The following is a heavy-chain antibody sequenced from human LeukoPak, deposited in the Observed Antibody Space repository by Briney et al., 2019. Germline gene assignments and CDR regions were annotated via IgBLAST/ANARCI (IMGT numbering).Heavy chain of an antibody. CDR3: ARDPTTGYYYYFLDV. Sequence: GASVKVSCKASGYTFTGYYIHWVRQAPGQGLEWMGWIDPQNTGTNYAQNFQGRVTMTRDTSISTAFMELSRLRSDDTAVYYCARDPTTGYYYYFLDVWGKGTTVTVSS. V-gene: IGHV1-2*02. CDR1: GYTFTGYY. J-gene: IGHJ6*03. D-gene: IGHD4-17*01. CDR2: IDPQNTGT.